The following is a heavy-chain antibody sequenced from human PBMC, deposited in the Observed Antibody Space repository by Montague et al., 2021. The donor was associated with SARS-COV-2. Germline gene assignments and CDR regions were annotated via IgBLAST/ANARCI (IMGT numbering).Heavy chain of an antibody. CDR2: IWYDGSNK. CDR1: GFTFSSYG. J-gene: IGHJ6*02. Sequence: SLRLSCAASGFTFSSYGMHWVRQAPGKGLEWVAVIWYDGSNKYYADSVKGRFTISRDNPKNTLYLQMNSLRAEDTAVYYCARIVSFYYGMDVWGQGTTVTVSS. D-gene: IGHD3-16*02. V-gene: IGHV3-33*01. CDR3: ARIVSFYYGMDV.